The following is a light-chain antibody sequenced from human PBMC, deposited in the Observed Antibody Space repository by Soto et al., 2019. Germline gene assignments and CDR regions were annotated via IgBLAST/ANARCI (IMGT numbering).Light chain of an antibody. J-gene: IGKJ1*01. CDR1: QSINAW. CDR2: DAS. CDR3: QTYNIYSQWT. V-gene: IGKV1-5*01. Sequence: IQMTHSPSTLSASVGDRVTLTCRASQSINAWLAWYQQKPGKAPKLLIYDASSLQSGVPSRFSGSGSGTALTLTIRGLQPDDFATYYCQTYNIYSQWTFGQGTKV.